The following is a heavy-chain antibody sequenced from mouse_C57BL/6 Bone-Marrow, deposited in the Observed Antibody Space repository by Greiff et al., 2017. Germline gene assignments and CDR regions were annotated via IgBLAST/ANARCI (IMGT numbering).Heavy chain of an antibody. CDR2: IDPENGDT. J-gene: IGHJ2*01. CDR1: GFNIKDDY. D-gene: IGHD2-3*01. Sequence: VHVKQSGAELVRPGASVKLSCTASGFNIKDDYMHWVKQRPEQGLEWIGWIDPENGDTEYASKFQGKATITADTSSNTAYLQLSSRTSEDTAVYYCTPYELDGYWGQGTTLTVSS. CDR3: TPYELDGY. V-gene: IGHV14-4*01.